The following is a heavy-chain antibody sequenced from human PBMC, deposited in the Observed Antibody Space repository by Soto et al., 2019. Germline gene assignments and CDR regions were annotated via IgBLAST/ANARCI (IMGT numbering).Heavy chain of an antibody. Sequence: EVRLVESGGNLVQPGGSLRLSCVASGFTFTSHWMSWVRQAPGKGPEWVADVSEDGSGTYYVDSVKGRFTVSRDNAKNSLYLQMNSLRADDTAVYYCARDARLYHYNNRDYWANDCWGQGTLVIVSS. CDR3: ARDARLYHYNNRDYWANDC. CDR1: GFTFTSHW. CDR2: VSEDGSGT. J-gene: IGHJ4*02. D-gene: IGHD3-22*01. V-gene: IGHV3-7*01.